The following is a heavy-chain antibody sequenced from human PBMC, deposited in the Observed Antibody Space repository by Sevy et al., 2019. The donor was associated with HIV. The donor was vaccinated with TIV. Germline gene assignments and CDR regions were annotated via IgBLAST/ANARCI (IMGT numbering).Heavy chain of an antibody. V-gene: IGHV3-30*09. CDR3: ARELGVAGPEEFDY. CDR1: GFTFSFYT. Sequence: GGSLRLSCVASGFTFSFYTMHWVRQVPGKGLEWVAAVSYDGRNKYYADSVKGRFAISRDNSNNTLFLQMKTLRGDDTAVYYCARELGVAGPEEFDYWGQGTLVTVSS. D-gene: IGHD6-19*01. J-gene: IGHJ4*02. CDR2: VSYDGRNK.